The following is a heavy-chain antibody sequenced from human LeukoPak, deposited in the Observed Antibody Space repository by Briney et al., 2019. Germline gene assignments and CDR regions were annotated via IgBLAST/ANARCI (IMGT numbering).Heavy chain of an antibody. CDR1: GGTFSSYA. D-gene: IGHD2-2*01. Sequence: ASVKVSCKASGGTFSSYAISWVRQAPGQGLEWMGGIIPIFGTANYAQKFQGRVTITADESTSTAYMELSSLGSEDTAVYYCAREGYCSSTSCSLGYWGQGTPVTVSS. CDR2: IIPIFGTA. J-gene: IGHJ4*02. V-gene: IGHV1-69*01. CDR3: AREGYCSSTSCSLGY.